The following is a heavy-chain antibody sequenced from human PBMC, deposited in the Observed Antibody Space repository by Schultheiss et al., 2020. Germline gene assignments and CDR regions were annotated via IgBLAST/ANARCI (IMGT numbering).Heavy chain of an antibody. D-gene: IGHD6-19*01. Sequence: GGSLRLSCVASGFTVSSNYMTWVRQAPGEGLEWISLVYSGGRTQYADSVKGRFTISRDNSKNTLCLQMNSLRAEDTAVYYCARGLAVPGHYYYYMDVWGKGTAVTVSS. J-gene: IGHJ6*03. CDR2: VYSGGRT. CDR1: GFTVSSNY. V-gene: IGHV3-66*01. CDR3: ARGLAVPGHYYYYMDV.